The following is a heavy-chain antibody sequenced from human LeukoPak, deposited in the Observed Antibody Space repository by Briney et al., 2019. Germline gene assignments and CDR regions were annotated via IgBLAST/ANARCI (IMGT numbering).Heavy chain of an antibody. Sequence: GGSLRLSCSASGFTFSSYAPHWVRQAPGKGLEYVSAISSNGGSTYYADSVKGRFTISRDNSKNTLYLQMSSLRAEDTAVYYCVVPPPAVAPTWGQGTLVTVSS. V-gene: IGHV3-64D*09. D-gene: IGHD2-2*01. CDR1: GFTFSSYA. J-gene: IGHJ5*02. CDR3: VVPPPAVAPT. CDR2: ISSNGGST.